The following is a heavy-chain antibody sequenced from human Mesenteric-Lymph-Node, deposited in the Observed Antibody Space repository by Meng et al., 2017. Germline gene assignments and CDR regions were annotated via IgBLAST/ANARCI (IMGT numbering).Heavy chain of an antibody. D-gene: IGHD1-26*01. CDR1: GYTFSSYN. CDR3: ARDLDRIVGAYYYFDY. J-gene: IGHJ4*02. Sequence: ASVKVSCKTSGYTFSSYNIHWVRQAPGQGLEWMGWINPNSGGTNYAQKFQGRVTMTRDTSISTAYMELSRLRSDDTAVYYCARDLDRIVGAYYYFDYWGQGTLVTVSS. V-gene: IGHV1-2*02. CDR2: INPNSGGT.